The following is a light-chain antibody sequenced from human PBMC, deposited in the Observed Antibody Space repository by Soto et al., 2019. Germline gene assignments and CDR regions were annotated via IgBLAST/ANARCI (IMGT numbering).Light chain of an antibody. CDR1: QSISSW. Sequence: DIQMTQSPSTLSASVGDRVTITCRASQSISSWLAWYQQKPGKAPKLLIYDASSLESGVPSRFSGSGSGTEFTLTISSLEPEDFAVYYCQQRSDWPITFGGGTKVEIK. J-gene: IGKJ4*01. CDR3: QQRSDWPIT. CDR2: DAS. V-gene: IGKV1-5*01.